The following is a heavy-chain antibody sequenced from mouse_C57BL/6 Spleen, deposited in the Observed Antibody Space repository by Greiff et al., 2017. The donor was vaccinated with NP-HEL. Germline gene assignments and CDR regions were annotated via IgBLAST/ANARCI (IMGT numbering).Heavy chain of an antibody. Sequence: VQGVESGPELVKPGASVKISCKASGYAFSSSWMNWVKQRPGKGLEWIGRIYPGDGDTNYNGKFKGKATLTADKSSSTAYMQLSSLTSEDSAVYFCATMGYFDVWGTGTTVTVSS. J-gene: IGHJ1*03. CDR3: ATMGYFDV. CDR2: IYPGDGDT. V-gene: IGHV1-82*01. CDR1: GYAFSSSW. D-gene: IGHD2-3*01.